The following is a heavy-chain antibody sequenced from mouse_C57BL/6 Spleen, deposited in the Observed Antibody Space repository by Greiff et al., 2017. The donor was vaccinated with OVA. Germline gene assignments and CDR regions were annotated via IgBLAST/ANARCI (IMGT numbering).Heavy chain of an antibody. J-gene: IGHJ4*01. CDR1: GYTFTGYW. CDR3: ARWGYYGSSPHYYAMDY. V-gene: IGHV1-9*01. D-gene: IGHD1-1*01. CDR2: ILPGSGST. Sequence: VQLQQSGAELMKPGASVKLSCKATGYTFTGYWIEWVKQRPGHGLEWIGEILPGSGSTNYNEKFKGKATFTADTSSNTAYMQLSSLTTEDSAIYYCARWGYYGSSPHYYAMDYWGQGTSVTVSS.